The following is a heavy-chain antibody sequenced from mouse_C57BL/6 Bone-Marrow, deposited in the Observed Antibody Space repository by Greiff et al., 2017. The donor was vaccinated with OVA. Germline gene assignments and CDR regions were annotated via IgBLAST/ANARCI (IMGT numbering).Heavy chain of an antibody. CDR3: ARGGYLWYCDV. CDR1: GYTFTSYW. V-gene: IGHV1-52*01. CDR2: IDPSDSET. Sequence: QVQLQQPGAELVRPGSSVKLSCKASGYTFTSYWMHWVKQRPIQGLEWIGNIDPSDSETHYNQKFKDKATLSVDKTSSTAYMQLSSLTSEDSAVCYCARGGYLWYCDVWGKGTTVTVSS. D-gene: IGHD2-3*01. J-gene: IGHJ1*03.